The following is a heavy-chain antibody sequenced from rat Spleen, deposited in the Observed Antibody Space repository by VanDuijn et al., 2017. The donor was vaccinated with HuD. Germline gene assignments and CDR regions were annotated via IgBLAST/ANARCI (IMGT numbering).Heavy chain of an antibody. CDR2: ISTGGNT. CDR1: GFSLTSNG. J-gene: IGHJ4*01. Sequence: QVQLKESGPGLVQPSQTLSLTCTVSGFSLTSNGVSWVRQPPGKGLEWIAAISTGGNTYYNSALKFRLSISRDTSKSQVFLKMNSLQTEDTAIYFCTRSHPGVMDAWGQGASVTVSS. D-gene: IGHD3-2*01. V-gene: IGHV2S12*01. CDR3: TRSHPGVMDA.